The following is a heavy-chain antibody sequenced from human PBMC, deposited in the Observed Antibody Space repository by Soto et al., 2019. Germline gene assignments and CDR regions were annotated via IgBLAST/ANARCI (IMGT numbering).Heavy chain of an antibody. CDR3: ARGYCSGGSCYPEALNWFDP. J-gene: IGHJ5*02. Sequence: QVQLVQSGAEVKKPGSSVKVSCKASGGTFSSYAISWVRQAPGQGLERMGGIIPIFGTANYAQKFQGRVTITADKSTSTAYMELSSLRSEDTAVYYCARGYCSGGSCYPEALNWFDPWGQGTLVTVSS. D-gene: IGHD2-15*01. CDR2: IIPIFGTA. CDR1: GGTFSSYA. V-gene: IGHV1-69*06.